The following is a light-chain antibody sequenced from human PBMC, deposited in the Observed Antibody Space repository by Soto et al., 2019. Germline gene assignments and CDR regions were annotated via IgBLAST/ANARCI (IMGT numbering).Light chain of an antibody. CDR2: DAS. CDR3: QRYDSFSMYT. CDR1: QSISGW. Sequence: DIQMTQSPSTLSASVGDRVTITCRASQSISGWLAWYQQRPGKAPKVLIYDASKLESGVPSRFSGSGSGREFTLTISSLQPDDFAPYYCQRYDSFSMYTFGQGTKLDIK. J-gene: IGKJ2*01. V-gene: IGKV1-5*01.